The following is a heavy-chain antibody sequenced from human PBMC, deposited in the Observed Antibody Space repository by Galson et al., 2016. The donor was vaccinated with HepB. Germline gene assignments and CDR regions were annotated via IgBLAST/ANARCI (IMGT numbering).Heavy chain of an antibody. V-gene: IGHV3-23*01. D-gene: IGHD2-2*01. Sequence: SLRLSCAASGFTFSNYGMTWVRQAPGKGLEVVSSISRSGGSTDYADSVKGRFTISRDNSKNTLSLQMNSLTADHTAIYYCVQGSTAPAVWGKGTTVTVSS. CDR1: GFTFSNYG. CDR3: VQGSTAPAV. CDR2: ISRSGGST. J-gene: IGHJ6*04.